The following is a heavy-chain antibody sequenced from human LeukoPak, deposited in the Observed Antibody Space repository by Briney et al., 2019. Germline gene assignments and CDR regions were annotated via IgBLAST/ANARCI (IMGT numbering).Heavy chain of an antibody. J-gene: IGHJ4*02. CDR2: IYHSGST. D-gene: IGHD1-26*01. CDR1: GGSFSGYY. V-gene: IGHV4-34*01. CDR3: AKSGSYSHFDY. Sequence: PSETLSLTCAVYGGSFSGYYWSWIRQPPGKGLEWIGEIYHSGSTNYNPSLKSRVTISVDKSKNQFSLKLSSVTAADTAVYYCAKSGSYSHFDYWGQGTLVTVSS.